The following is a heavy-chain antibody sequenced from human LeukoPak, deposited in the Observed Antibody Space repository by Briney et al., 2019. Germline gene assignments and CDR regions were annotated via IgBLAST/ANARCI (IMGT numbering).Heavy chain of an antibody. Sequence: SETLSLTCTVSGGSISSYYWSWIRQPPGKGLEWIGYIYYSGSTNYNPSLKRRVTISVDTSKNQFSLKLSSVTAADTAVYYCARVSGYYDSSGYYNYYGMDVWGQGTTVTVSS. D-gene: IGHD3-22*01. V-gene: IGHV4-59*01. J-gene: IGHJ6*02. CDR3: ARVSGYYDSSGYYNYYGMDV. CDR2: IYYSGST. CDR1: GGSISSYY.